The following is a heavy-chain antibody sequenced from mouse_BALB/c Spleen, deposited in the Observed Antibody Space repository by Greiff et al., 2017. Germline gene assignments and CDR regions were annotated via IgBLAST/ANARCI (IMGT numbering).Heavy chain of an antibody. Sequence: QVQLKESGPGLVQPSQSLSITCTVSGFSLTSYGVHWVRQSPGKGLEWLGVIWSGGSTDYNAAFISRLSISKDNSKSQVFFKMNSLQANDTAIYYCARTYGNYVPLFAYWGQGTLVTVSA. J-gene: IGHJ3*01. V-gene: IGHV2-2*02. CDR3: ARTYGNYVPLFAY. CDR2: IWSGGST. CDR1: GFSLTSYG. D-gene: IGHD2-10*02.